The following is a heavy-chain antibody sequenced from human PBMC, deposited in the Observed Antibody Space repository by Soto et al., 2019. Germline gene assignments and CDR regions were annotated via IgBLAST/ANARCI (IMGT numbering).Heavy chain of an antibody. D-gene: IGHD3-10*01. J-gene: IGHJ4*02. CDR1: GGSFSASY. Sequence: QVQLQQWGAGLLKPSETLSLTCAVYGGSFSASYWTWIRQPPGKGLEWKGEINHRGSTNYNPSLKRRVTISADSSKNQFSLILSSVTAADTAVYYCAREEYGPGSAMRSYWGQGTLVTVSS. CDR3: AREEYGPGSAMRSY. CDR2: INHRGST. V-gene: IGHV4-34*01.